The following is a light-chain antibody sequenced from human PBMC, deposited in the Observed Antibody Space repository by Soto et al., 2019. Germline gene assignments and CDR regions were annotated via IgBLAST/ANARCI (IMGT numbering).Light chain of an antibody. V-gene: IGKV1-5*01. CDR1: QSISGW. CDR3: QQYYSYPWT. J-gene: IGKJ1*01. Sequence: DIQMTQSPSTLSPSVGDRVTIPGRASQSISGWLAWYQQKPGKPPKLLIYAASSLEGGVPSRFSGSGSGTEFTLTISSLQPDDFATYCCQQYYSYPWTFGQGTKVDIK. CDR2: AAS.